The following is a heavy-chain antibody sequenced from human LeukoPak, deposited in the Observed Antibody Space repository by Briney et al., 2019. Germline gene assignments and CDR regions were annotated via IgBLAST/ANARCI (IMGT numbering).Heavy chain of an antibody. V-gene: IGHV3-30*18. CDR2: ISYDGSNK. D-gene: IGHD3-10*01. J-gene: IGHJ3*02. Sequence: QPGWSLRLSCAASGFTFSSYGMHWVRQAPGKGLDWVAVISYDGSNKYYVDSVKGRFTISRDNSKNMLYLQTNSLRAEDTAVYYCAKNELLWFGEFDAFDIWGQGTMVTVSS. CDR1: GFTFSSYG. CDR3: AKNELLWFGEFDAFDI.